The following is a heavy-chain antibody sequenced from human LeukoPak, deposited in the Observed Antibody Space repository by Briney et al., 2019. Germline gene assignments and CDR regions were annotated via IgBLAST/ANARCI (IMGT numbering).Heavy chain of an antibody. CDR3: AKDQGATPNDETDY. Sequence: PGGSLRLSCAASGFTFSIYAMSWVRQAPGKGLEWVSAISGSGGSTYYADSVKGRFTISRDNSKNTLYLQMNSLRAEDTAVYYCAKDQGATPNDETDYWGQGTLVTVSS. V-gene: IGHV3-23*01. CDR1: GFTFSIYA. J-gene: IGHJ4*02. D-gene: IGHD5-12*01. CDR2: ISGSGGST.